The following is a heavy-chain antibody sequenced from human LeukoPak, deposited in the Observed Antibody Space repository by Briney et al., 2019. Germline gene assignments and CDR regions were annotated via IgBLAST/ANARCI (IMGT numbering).Heavy chain of an antibody. D-gene: IGHD6-19*01. V-gene: IGHV4-61*02. CDR1: GGSISSGTYY. Sequence: SETLSLTCTVSGGSISSGTYYWTWIRQPAGKGLEWIGRIYTSGITYYNPSRKSRLTISLNTSNNQFSLKLSSVPAADTAVYYCARGLYSSGWYGYYYYMDVWGKGTTVTISS. CDR2: IYTSGIT. J-gene: IGHJ6*03. CDR3: ARGLYSSGWYGYYYYMDV.